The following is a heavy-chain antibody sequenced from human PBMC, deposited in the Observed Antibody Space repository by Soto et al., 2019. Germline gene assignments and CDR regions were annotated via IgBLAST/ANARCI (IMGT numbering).Heavy chain of an antibody. V-gene: IGHV3-48*03. Sequence: GGSLRLSCAASGFSFSTYEMNWVRQAPGKGLEWVSYISSSGTTIYYADSVKGRFTISRDSAKNSLYLQMNSLRAEDTALYYCASKLLGALYATSAYYRDDDYWGQGTLVTVSS. CDR3: ASKLLGALYATSAYYRDDDY. CDR1: GFSFSTYE. D-gene: IGHD3-22*01. CDR2: ISSSGTTI. J-gene: IGHJ4*02.